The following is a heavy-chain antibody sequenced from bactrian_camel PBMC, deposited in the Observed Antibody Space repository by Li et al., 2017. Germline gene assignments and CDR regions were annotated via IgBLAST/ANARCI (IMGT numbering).Heavy chain of an antibody. CDR3: VRDLGTTGWYFDN. CDR1: GFTFSDYA. CDR2: INNGGSST. D-gene: IGHD5*01. J-gene: IGHJ6*01. Sequence: VQLVESGGGLVQPGGSLRLSCAASGFTFSDYAMNWVRQAPGKGLEWVSAINNGGSSTYYADSVKGRFTISRDNAKNTVYLQMNSVKPEDTAVYYCVRDLGTTGWYFDNWGQGTQVTVS. V-gene: IGHV3S40*01.